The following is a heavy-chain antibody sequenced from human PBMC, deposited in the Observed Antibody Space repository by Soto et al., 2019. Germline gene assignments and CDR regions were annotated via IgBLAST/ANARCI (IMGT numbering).Heavy chain of an antibody. CDR3: ARATGADKEDY. Sequence: EVQLVESGGGLVQPGGSLRLSCAASGFTFSSYWMSWVRQAPGKGLEWVANIKEDGSEKYYVDSVKVRFTISRDNAKKSLYLQMNSLRAEDTAVYYCARATGADKEDYWGQGTLVTVSS. V-gene: IGHV3-7*04. CDR2: IKEDGSEK. CDR1: GFTFSSYW. J-gene: IGHJ4*02. D-gene: IGHD3-10*01.